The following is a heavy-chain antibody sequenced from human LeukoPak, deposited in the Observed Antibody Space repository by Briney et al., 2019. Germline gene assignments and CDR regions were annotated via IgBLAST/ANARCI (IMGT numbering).Heavy chain of an antibody. CDR1: GGSISSSNW. D-gene: IGHD2-15*01. CDR2: IYHSGST. V-gene: IGHV4-4*02. CDR3: ARSGLYCSGGSCRTNWFDP. Sequence: PSGTLSLTCAVSGGSISSSNWWSWVRQPPGKGLEWIGEIYHSGSTNYNPSLKSRVTISVDKSKNQFSLKLSSVTAADTAVYYSARSGLYCSGGSCRTNWFDPWGQGTLVTVSS. J-gene: IGHJ5*02.